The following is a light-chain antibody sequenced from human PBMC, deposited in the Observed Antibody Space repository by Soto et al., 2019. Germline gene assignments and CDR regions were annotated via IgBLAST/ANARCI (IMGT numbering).Light chain of an antibody. Sequence: QSALTQPASVSGSPGQSITISCTGTYSDVGGYNRVSWYQHHPGKAPKMLIFEVSTRPSGISDRFSGSKSGDTASLTISGLRSEDEADYYCATCDDSLSGNWVFGGGTKLTVL. CDR1: YSDVGGYNR. V-gene: IGLV2-14*01. CDR2: EVS. CDR3: ATCDDSLSGNWV. J-gene: IGLJ3*02.